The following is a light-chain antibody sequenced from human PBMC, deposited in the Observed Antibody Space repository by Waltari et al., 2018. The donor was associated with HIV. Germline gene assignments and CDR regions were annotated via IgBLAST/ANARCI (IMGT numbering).Light chain of an antibody. V-gene: IGKV1-33*01. Sequence: DIQMTQSPSSLSASVGDRVTITCQASQDISKYLNWYQQKPGKAPKLLIYDVFKLETGVPSRFSGSGSGTDFTFTISSLQPEDIATYYCQQYDNLPLTFGGGTKVEIK. J-gene: IGKJ4*01. CDR2: DVF. CDR1: QDISKY. CDR3: QQYDNLPLT.